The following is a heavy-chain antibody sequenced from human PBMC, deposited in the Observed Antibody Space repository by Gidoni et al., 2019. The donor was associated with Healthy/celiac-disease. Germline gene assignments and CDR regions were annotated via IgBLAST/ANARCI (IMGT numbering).Heavy chain of an antibody. Sequence: QVQLQQWGAGLLKPSETLSLTCAVYGGSFSGYYWSWIRQPPGKGLEWIGEINHSGSTNYNPSLKSRVTISVDTSKNQFSLKLSSVTAADTAVYYCARGGRAHIRARGWFDPWGQGTLVTVSS. CDR1: GGSFSGYY. CDR2: INHSGST. J-gene: IGHJ5*02. D-gene: IGHD2-21*01. V-gene: IGHV4-34*01. CDR3: ARGGRAHIRARGWFDP.